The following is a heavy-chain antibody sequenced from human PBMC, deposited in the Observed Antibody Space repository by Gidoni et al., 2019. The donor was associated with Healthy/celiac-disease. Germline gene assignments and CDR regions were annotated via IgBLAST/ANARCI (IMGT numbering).Heavy chain of an antibody. Sequence: QVQLQQWGAGLLKPSETLSLPCAVYGGSFSGYYWSWIRQPPGKGLEWIGEINHSGSTNYNPSLKSRVTISVDTSKNQFSLKLSSVTAADTAVYYCARATAVYCSGGSCYHLDYWGQGTLVTVSS. CDR1: GGSFSGYY. CDR2: INHSGST. D-gene: IGHD2-15*01. J-gene: IGHJ4*02. CDR3: ARATAVYCSGGSCYHLDY. V-gene: IGHV4-34*01.